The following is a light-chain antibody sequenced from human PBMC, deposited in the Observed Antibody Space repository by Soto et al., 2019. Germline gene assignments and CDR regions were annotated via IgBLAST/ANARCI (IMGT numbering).Light chain of an antibody. V-gene: IGKV3-15*01. CDR1: QNIGSS. Sequence: EIVLTQSPDTLSFSPGERATLACRASQNIGSSVAWYQQRPGQAPRLLIYGASTRATGIPARVSGSGSGTALTLTISSLQAEDFAVYYFQKYNNWHETLGQGTKVDIK. CDR2: GAS. J-gene: IGKJ1*01. CDR3: QKYNNWHET.